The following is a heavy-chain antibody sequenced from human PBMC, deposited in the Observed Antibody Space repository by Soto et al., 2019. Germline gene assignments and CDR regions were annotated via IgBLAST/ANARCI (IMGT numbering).Heavy chain of an antibody. D-gene: IGHD3-22*01. J-gene: IGHJ4*02. CDR2: VYYSGST. Sequence: SETLSLTCAVSGDSISSYYWSWIRQPPGKGLEWIGFVYYSGSTNYNPSLKSRVTISVDTSKSQFSLKLSSVTAADMAVYYCARVPPYYYNNNGYFQGPFDSWGQGTLVTVSS. CDR1: GDSISSYY. V-gene: IGHV4-59*01. CDR3: ARVPPYYYNNNGYFQGPFDS.